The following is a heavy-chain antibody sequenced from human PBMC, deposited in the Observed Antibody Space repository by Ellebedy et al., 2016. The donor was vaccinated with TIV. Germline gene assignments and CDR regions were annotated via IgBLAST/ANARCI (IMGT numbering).Heavy chain of an antibody. D-gene: IGHD3-22*01. CDR1: GFTFSSYS. CDR3: AREYYYNYSGYGCSAY. V-gene: IGHV3-21*06. Sequence: GESLKISCAASGFTFSSYSMNWVRQAPGKGLEWVSAISGSGGSTYYADSVKGRFTISRDNAKNSVSLQMNSLRAEDTAVYYCAREYYYNYSGYGCSAYWGQGTLVTVSS. CDR2: ISGSGGST. J-gene: IGHJ4*02.